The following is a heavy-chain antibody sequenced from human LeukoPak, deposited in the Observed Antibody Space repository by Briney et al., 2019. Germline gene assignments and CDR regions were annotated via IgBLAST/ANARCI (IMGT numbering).Heavy chain of an antibody. CDR2: INPSGGST. CDR3: ARDSSSWYRSFDP. CDR1: GYTFTSYY. J-gene: IGHJ5*02. D-gene: IGHD6-13*01. Sequence: GASVKVSCKASGYTFTSYYMHWVRQAPGQGLERMGIINPSGGSTSYAQKFQGRVTMTRDTSTSTVYMELSSLRSEDTAVYYCARDSSSWYRSFDPWGQGTLVTVSS. V-gene: IGHV1-46*01.